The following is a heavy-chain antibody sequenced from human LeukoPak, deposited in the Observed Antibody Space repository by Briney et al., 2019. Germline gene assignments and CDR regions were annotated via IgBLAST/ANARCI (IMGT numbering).Heavy chain of an antibody. Sequence: PWGSLRLSCAASGFTFSNAWMSWVRQAPGKGLEWVGRIKSKTDGGTTDYAAPVKGRFTISRDDSKNTLYLQMNSLKTEDTAVYYCTTDFSSPSGHSPTDYWGQGTLVTVSS. D-gene: IGHD2-2*01. V-gene: IGHV3-15*01. CDR2: IKSKTDGGTT. CDR3: TTDFSSPSGHSPTDY. J-gene: IGHJ4*02. CDR1: GFTFSNAW.